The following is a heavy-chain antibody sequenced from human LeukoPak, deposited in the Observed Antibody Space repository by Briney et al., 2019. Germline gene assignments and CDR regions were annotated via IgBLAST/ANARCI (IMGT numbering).Heavy chain of an antibody. CDR3: ARGPPIAVAGYFDY. D-gene: IGHD6-19*01. Sequence: GASVKVSCKASGYTFTSYAISWVRQAPGQGLEWMGGIIPIFGTANYAQKFQGRVTITTDESTSTAYMELSSLRSEDTAVYYCARGPPIAVAGYFDYWGQGTLVTVSS. CDR1: GYTFTSYA. V-gene: IGHV1-69*05. CDR2: IIPIFGTA. J-gene: IGHJ4*02.